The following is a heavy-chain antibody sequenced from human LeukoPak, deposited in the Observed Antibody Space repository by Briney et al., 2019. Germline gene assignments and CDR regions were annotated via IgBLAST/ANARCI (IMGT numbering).Heavy chain of an antibody. CDR2: ISGSGDST. J-gene: IGHJ4*02. D-gene: IGHD5-12*01. CDR3: ARAPYSGFRGFGVYSDY. V-gene: IGHV3-23*01. Sequence: GGSLRLSCAASGFTFSSYAMSWVRQAPGKGLEWVSAISGSGDSTYYADSVKGRFTISRDNSKNTPYLQMNSLRAEDTAVYYCARAPYSGFRGFGVYSDYWGQGTLVTVSS. CDR1: GFTFSSYA.